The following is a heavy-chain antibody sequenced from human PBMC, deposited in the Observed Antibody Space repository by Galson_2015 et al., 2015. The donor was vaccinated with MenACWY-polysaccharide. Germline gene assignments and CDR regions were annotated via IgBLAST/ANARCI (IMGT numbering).Heavy chain of an antibody. CDR3: VCADLGDY. J-gene: IGHJ4*02. CDR2: INTNTGHP. V-gene: IGHV7-4-1*02. CDR1: GYTFTSYA. Sequence: SVKVSCKASGYTFTSYAMGWVRQAPGQGLEWMGWINTNTGHPTYAQGFPGRFVFSLDTSVSTAYLQISSLKAEDTAVYYCVCADLGDYWGQGTLVSVSS.